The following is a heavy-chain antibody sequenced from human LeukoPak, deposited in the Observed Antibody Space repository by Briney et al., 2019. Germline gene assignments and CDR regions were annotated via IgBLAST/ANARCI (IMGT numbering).Heavy chain of an antibody. J-gene: IGHJ4*02. CDR2: IYTSGTT. D-gene: IGHD2-2*01. CDR1: RGSISSDGYY. V-gene: IGHV4-61*02. CDR3: ARIRVPAAMDY. Sequence: SQTLSLTCTVSRGSISSDGYYGSWIRQPAGKGLEWIGRIYTSGTTNYNPSLKSRVTISIDTSKNQFSLKLNSVTAADTAVYYCARIRVPAAMDYWGQGTLVTVSS.